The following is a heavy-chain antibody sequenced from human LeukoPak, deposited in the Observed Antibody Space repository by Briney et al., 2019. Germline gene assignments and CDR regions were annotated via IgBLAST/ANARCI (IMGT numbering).Heavy chain of an antibody. V-gene: IGHV1-2*02. J-gene: IGHJ6*04. CDR3: AELGITMIGGV. CDR2: IKPNSGGT. Sequence: ASVKVSCKASGYSFADYYMHWVRQAPGQGLEWMGWIKPNSGGTRSAQKFQGRVTMTRDTSISTAYMELSSLRYDDTAVYYCAELGITMIGGVWGKGTTVTISS. CDR1: GYSFADYY. D-gene: IGHD3-10*02.